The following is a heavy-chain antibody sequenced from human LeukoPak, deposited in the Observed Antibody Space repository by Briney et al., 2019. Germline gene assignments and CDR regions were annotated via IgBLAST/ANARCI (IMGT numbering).Heavy chain of an antibody. D-gene: IGHD3-22*01. CDR1: GFTFSSYS. CDR2: ISSSSSYI. CDR3: ARVGLRYYYDSSGYYSQGGGFDY. J-gene: IGHJ4*02. Sequence: GGSLRLSCAASGFTFSSYSMNWVRQAPGKGLEWVSSISSSSSYIYYADSVKGRFTISRDNAKNSLYLQMNSLRAEDTAVYYCARVGLRYYYDSSGYYSQGGGFDYWGQGTLVTVSS. V-gene: IGHV3-21*01.